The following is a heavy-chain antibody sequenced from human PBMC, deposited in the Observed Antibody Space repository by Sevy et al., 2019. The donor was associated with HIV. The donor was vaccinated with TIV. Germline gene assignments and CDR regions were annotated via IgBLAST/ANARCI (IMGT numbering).Heavy chain of an antibody. V-gene: IGHV3-9*01. CDR3: AKDIGAKGIEVVAN. Sequence: LSLTCAASGFTFDDFAMHWVRQVPGKGLEWVSGLNWDSGSVAYADSVKGRFTISRDNSKNALFLQMNSLRAEDTALDYCAKDIGAKGIEVVANWGQGIQVTVSS. CDR1: GFTFDDFA. D-gene: IGHD2-15*01. CDR2: LNWDSGSV. J-gene: IGHJ4*02.